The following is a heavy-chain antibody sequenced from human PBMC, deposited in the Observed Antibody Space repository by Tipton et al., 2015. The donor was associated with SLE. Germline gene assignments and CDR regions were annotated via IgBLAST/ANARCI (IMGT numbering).Heavy chain of an antibody. V-gene: IGHV4-39*01. D-gene: IGHD3-10*01. CDR1: GGSVSNYTYY. J-gene: IGHJ6*02. CDR2: LYYTGNS. Sequence: TLSLTCSVSGGSVSNYTYYWGWIRQPPGKGLEWIASLYYTGNSYYNPSLKSRVTTSLDLSKNQFSLELTSVTAADTAVYYCARQRLRLLSPLDAWGQGTTVTVS. CDR3: ARQRLRLLSPLDA.